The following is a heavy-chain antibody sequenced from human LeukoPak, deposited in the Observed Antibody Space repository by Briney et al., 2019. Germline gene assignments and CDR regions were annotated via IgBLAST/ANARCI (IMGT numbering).Heavy chain of an antibody. D-gene: IGHD3-10*01. CDR2: IYHSGST. Sequence: PGGSLRLSCAASGFTFSSYGMHWVRQPPGKGLEWIGEIYHSGSTNYNPSLKSRVTISVDKSKNQFSLKLSSVTAADTAVYYCARHRYYYGSGSYYNGDYFDYWGQGTLVTVSS. CDR3: ARHRYYYGSGSYYNGDYFDY. J-gene: IGHJ4*02. CDR1: GFTFSSYG. V-gene: IGHV4-4*02.